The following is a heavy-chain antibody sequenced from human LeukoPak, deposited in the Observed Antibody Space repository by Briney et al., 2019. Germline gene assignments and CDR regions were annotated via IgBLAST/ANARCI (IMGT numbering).Heavy chain of an antibody. Sequence: GGSLRLSCAASGFTFSSYAMSWVRQAPGKGLEWVSVISGSGGSTYYADSVKGRFTISRDNSKNTLYLQMNSLRAEDTAVYYCARSFSGTGTNYDYWGQGTLVTVSS. D-gene: IGHD1-26*01. CDR1: GFTFSSYA. CDR3: ARSFSGTGTNYDY. CDR2: ISGSGGST. V-gene: IGHV3-23*01. J-gene: IGHJ4*02.